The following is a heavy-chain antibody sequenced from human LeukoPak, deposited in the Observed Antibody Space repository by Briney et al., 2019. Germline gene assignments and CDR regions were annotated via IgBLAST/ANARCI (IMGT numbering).Heavy chain of an antibody. CDR2: IYHTGST. CDR3: ARTYYYDSSGYYTLEYYFDY. CDR1: GGSVSDYY. V-gene: IGHV4-59*02. Sequence: SETLSLTCTISGGSVSDYYWSWIRQSPGKGLEWIGYIYHTGSTSYSPSLKSRVTMSVDTSKNQFSLKLSSVTAADTAVYYCARTYYYDSSGYYTLEYYFDYWGQGTLVTVSS. J-gene: IGHJ4*02. D-gene: IGHD3-22*01.